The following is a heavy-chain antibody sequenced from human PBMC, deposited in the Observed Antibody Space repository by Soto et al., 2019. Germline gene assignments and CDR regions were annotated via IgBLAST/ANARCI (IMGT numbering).Heavy chain of an antibody. CDR3: ARHNRNILMVYAIDY. Sequence: PSETLSLTCTVSGGSISSSSYYWGWIRQPPGKGLEWIGSIYYSGSTYYNPSLKSRVTISVDTSKNQFSLKLSSVTAADTAVYYCARHNRNILMVYAIDYWGQGTLVTVSS. CDR2: IYYSGST. D-gene: IGHD2-8*01. J-gene: IGHJ4*02. CDR1: GGSISSSSYY. V-gene: IGHV4-39*01.